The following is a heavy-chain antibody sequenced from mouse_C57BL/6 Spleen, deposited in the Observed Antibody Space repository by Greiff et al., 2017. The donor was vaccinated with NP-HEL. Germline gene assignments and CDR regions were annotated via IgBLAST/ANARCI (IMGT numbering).Heavy chain of an antibody. Sequence: VQLQQPGTELVKPGASVKLSCKASGYTFTSYWMHWVQQRPGQGLEWIGNINPSNGGTNYNEKFKSKATLTVDKSSSTAYMQLSSLTSEDSAVYYCARGPSTTVVATDYAMDYWGQGTSVTVSS. CDR1: GYTFTSYW. CDR3: ARGPSTTVVATDYAMDY. V-gene: IGHV1-53*01. CDR2: INPSNGGT. D-gene: IGHD1-1*01. J-gene: IGHJ4*01.